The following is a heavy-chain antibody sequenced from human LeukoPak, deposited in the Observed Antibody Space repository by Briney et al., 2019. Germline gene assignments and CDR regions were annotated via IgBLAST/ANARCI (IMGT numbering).Heavy chain of an antibody. D-gene: IGHD2-2*01. V-gene: IGHV3-7*01. J-gene: IGHJ4*02. CDR3: ARVTRGAILPVAMWGLFDY. CDR2: IEADGSGK. Sequence: GGSLRLSCAASGPTFNKYWMSWVRRAPGKGLQWVANIEADGSGKYYVDSVKGRFTISRDNAKNSLYLQMHSLRGEDTAVYYCARVTRGAILPVAMWGLFDYWGQGTLVTVSS. CDR1: GPTFNKYW.